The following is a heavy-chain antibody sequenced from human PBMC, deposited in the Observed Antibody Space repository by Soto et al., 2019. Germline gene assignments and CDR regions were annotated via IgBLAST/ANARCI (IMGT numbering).Heavy chain of an antibody. V-gene: IGHV1-18*01. CDR2: ISAFKGNT. CDR3: ARGGSSRYGVDS. Sequence: ASVKVSCKSSGYTFTSYGISWVRQAPGQGLEWMGWISAFKGNTNYAQKLQGRVTMTTDTSTRTAYMELRSLRSDDTAVYYCARGGSSRYGVDSWGQGTLVTVSS. CDR1: GYTFTSYG. J-gene: IGHJ4*02. D-gene: IGHD6-13*01.